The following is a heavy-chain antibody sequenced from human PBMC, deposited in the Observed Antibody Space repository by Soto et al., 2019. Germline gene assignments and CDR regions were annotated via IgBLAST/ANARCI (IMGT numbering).Heavy chain of an antibody. CDR1: GFTFSSYA. CDR3: ARRGSGSYFDY. V-gene: IGHV3-23*01. CDR2: ISGSGGST. J-gene: IGHJ4*02. Sequence: EVQLLESGGGLVQPGGSLRLSCAASGFTFSSYAMRWVRQAPGTGLEWVSAISGSGGSTYYAVSVKGRFTISRDNSNTTVYLQMNSLRGEDTAVYYCARRGSGSYFDYWGQGTLVTVSS. D-gene: IGHD1-26*01.